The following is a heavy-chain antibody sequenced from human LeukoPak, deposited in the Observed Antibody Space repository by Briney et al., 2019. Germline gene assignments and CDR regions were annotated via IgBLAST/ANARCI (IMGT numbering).Heavy chain of an antibody. Sequence: GGSLRLSCAASGFTFSSYAMSWVRQAPGKGLEWVSAISGSGGSTYYADSVKGRFTISRDNSKNTLYLQMNSLRAEDTAVYYCARSRGVISWVDYWGQGTLVTVSS. CDR2: ISGSGGST. V-gene: IGHV3-23*01. CDR3: ARSRGVISWVDY. CDR1: GFTFSSYA. D-gene: IGHD2-8*02. J-gene: IGHJ4*02.